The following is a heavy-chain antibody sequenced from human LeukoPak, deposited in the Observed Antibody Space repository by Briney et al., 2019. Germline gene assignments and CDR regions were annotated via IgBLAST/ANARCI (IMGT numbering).Heavy chain of an antibody. CDR2: ISGSGGHT. CDR1: GFNFSTYA. D-gene: IGHD6-19*01. Sequence: GGSLRLSRAASGFNFSTYAMNSARHAPGKGLAWVSGISGSGGHTYYAPSVKSRLTISRDHSKNLLYLQMNSLRAEDTAVYYCAKLAVSSGCLFDYWGQGTLVTVSS. V-gene: IGHV3-23*01. CDR3: AKLAVSSGCLFDY. J-gene: IGHJ4*02.